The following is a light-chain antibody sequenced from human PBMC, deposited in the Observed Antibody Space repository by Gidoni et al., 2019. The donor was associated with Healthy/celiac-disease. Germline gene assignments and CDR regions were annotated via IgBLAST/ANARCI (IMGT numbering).Light chain of an antibody. V-gene: IGKV3-20*01. CDR1: QSVSSSY. Sequence: EIASTQSPGTLSLSPGGRATLSCRASQSVSSSYLAWYQQKPGQAPRLLIYGASSRATGIPDRFSGSGSGTDFTLTISRLEPEDFAVYYCQQYGSYTFGQGTKLEIK. CDR3: QQYGSYT. J-gene: IGKJ2*01. CDR2: GAS.